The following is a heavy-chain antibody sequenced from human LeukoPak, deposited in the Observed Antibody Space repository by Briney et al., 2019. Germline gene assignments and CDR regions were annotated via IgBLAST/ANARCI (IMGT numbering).Heavy chain of an antibody. CDR2: IKEDGSEK. Sequence: AGGSLSLSCAASGFTFSNYWMSWVRQAPGKGLEWVANIKEDGSEKYYVDSVKGRFTIPRDNARNSLYLQMNSLRAEDTAVYYCASGRQLGYWGQGTLVTVSS. V-gene: IGHV3-7*01. D-gene: IGHD6-13*01. J-gene: IGHJ4*02. CDR3: ASGRQLGY. CDR1: GFTFSNYW.